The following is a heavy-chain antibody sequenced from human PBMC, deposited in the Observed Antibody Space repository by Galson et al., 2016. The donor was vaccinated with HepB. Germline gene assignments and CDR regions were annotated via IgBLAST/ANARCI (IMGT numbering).Heavy chain of an antibody. CDR3: ARRTLQPSFDY. J-gene: IGHJ4*02. CDR1: GDSISIRGYY. Sequence: ETLSLTCTVSGDSISIRGYYWAWIRQPPGKGLEWIGSIYYSGNTYNNPSLKTRVSTSVDTSKNHFSLELSSVTAADTAVYYCARRTLQPSFDYWGQGTPVSVSS. D-gene: IGHD1-14*01. V-gene: IGHV4-39*02. CDR2: IYYSGNT.